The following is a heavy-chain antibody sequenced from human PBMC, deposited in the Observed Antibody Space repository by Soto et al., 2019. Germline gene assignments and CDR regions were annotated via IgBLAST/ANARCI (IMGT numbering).Heavy chain of an antibody. CDR3: ARAQAPYFETSGSTDALDV. J-gene: IGHJ3*01. V-gene: IGHV3-74*01. D-gene: IGHD3-22*01. Sequence: EVQLVESGGGLVQPGGSLRLSCAASGFTFRHYYMYWVRQAPGKGLVWVSRINTDGTSVDYADSVKGRFTTSRDNAKNPLFLQMTSLRGDDTAVYYCARAQAPYFETSGSTDALDVWGQGTVVTVSS. CDR1: GFTFRHYY. CDR2: INTDGTSV.